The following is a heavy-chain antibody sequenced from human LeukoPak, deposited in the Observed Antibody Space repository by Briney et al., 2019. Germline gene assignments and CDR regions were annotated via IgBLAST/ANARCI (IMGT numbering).Heavy chain of an antibody. CDR2: INHSGST. Sequence: KTSETLSLTCAVYGGSFSGYYWSWIRQPPGKGLEWIGEINHSGSTNYNPSLKSRVTISVDTSKNQFSLKLSSVTAADTAVYYCARGRSGIRYFDWLLRYFGYWGQGTLVTVSS. CDR1: GGSFSGYY. V-gene: IGHV4-34*01. D-gene: IGHD3-9*01. J-gene: IGHJ4*02. CDR3: ARGRSGIRYFDWLLRYFGY.